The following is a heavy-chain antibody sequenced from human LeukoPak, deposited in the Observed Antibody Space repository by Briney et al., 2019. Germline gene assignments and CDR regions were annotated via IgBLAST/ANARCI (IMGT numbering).Heavy chain of an antibody. CDR1: GGSISRSDSY. J-gene: IGHJ4*02. CDR2: ISFSGST. Sequence: SETLSLTCTVSGGSISRSDSYWGWIRQPPRKGLEWIGSISFSGSTYYNPSLKSRVTISIDTSKNQFSLKLSSVTAADTAVYYCARGGPTGDFDYWGQGTLVTVSS. CDR3: ARGGPTGDFDY. D-gene: IGHD4-17*01. V-gene: IGHV4-39*07.